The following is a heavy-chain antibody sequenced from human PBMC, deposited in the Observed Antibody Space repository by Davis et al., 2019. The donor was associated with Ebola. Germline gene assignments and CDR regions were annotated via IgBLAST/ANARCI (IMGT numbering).Heavy chain of an antibody. V-gene: IGHV3-23*01. CDR2: ISGSGGST. CDR3: AKDGSNRRYYYYGMDV. CDR1: GFTFSSYW. J-gene: IGHJ6*02. Sequence: PGGSLRLSCAVSGFTFSSYWMSWVRQAPGKGLEWVSAISGSGGSTYYADSVKGRFTISRDNSKNTLYLQMNSLRAEDTAVYYCAKDGSNRRYYYYGMDVWGQGTTVTVSS. D-gene: IGHD1-14*01.